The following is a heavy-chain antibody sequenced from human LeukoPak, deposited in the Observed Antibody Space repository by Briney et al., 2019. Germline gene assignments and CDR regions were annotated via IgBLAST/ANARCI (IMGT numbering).Heavy chain of an antibody. D-gene: IGHD3-16*02. J-gene: IGHJ4*02. CDR2: IYPGDSDT. V-gene: IGHV5-51*01. CDR3: ARGPFYVWGSYRPGDSYQNDY. Sequence: GESLKISCKGSGYSFTSYWIGWVRQMPGKGLEWMGIIYPGDSDTRYSPSFQGQVTISADKSISTAYLQWSSLKASDTAMYYCARGPFYVWGSYRPGDSYQNDYWGQGTLVTVSS. CDR1: GYSFTSYW.